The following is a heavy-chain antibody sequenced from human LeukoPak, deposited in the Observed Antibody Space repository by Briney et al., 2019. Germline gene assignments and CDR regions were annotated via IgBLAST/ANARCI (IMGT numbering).Heavy chain of an antibody. D-gene: IGHD6-13*01. CDR3: ARDGTAAGLYFDL. J-gene: IGHJ4*01. CDR1: GFTFTDYW. Sequence: GGSLRLSCAVSGFTFTDYWMNWVRQAPGKGLEWVASIRQDGGEKSYVDSVRGRFTISRDNTKSSLYLQINSLRAEDTAVYYCARDGTAAGLYFDLWGQGTLVTVSS. CDR2: IRQDGGEK. V-gene: IGHV3-7*01.